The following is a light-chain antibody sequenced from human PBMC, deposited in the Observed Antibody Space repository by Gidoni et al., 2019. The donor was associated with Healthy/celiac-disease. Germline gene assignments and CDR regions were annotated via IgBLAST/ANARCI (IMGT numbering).Light chain of an antibody. V-gene: IGKV1D-13*01. CDR2: DAS. CDR3: QQFYNYPLT. J-gene: IGKJ4*01. CDR1: QGISSA. Sequence: AIQLTQSPFSLSASVGDRVTITCRASQGISSALAWYQQKPGKAPNLLIFDASSLESGVPSRFSGSGSGTDFTLTISSLQPEDFATYYCQQFYNYPLTFGGGTKVEIK.